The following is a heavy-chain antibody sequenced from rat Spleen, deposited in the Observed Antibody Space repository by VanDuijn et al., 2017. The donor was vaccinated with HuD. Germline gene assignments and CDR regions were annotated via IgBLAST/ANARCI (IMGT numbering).Heavy chain of an antibody. CDR3: ARPNYPGFNYFDY. J-gene: IGHJ2*01. CDR1: GFTFSDYY. Sequence: EVQLVKSGGGLVQPGRSLKLSCAASGFTFSDYYMAWVRQAPTKGLEWVATISYDGSRNYYRDSVKGRFTISRDNAKSTLYLQMDSLRSEDTATYYCARPNYPGFNYFDYWGQGVMVTVSS. CDR2: ISYDGSRN. V-gene: IGHV5-7*01. D-gene: IGHD1-4*01.